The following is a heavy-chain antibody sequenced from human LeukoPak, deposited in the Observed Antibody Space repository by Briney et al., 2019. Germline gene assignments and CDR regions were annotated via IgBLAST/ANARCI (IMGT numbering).Heavy chain of an antibody. CDR1: GFTFSSHA. D-gene: IGHD3-10*01. V-gene: IGHV3-23*01. Sequence: GGSLRLSCAASGFTFSSHAMSWVRQAPGKGLEWVSAISGSGGSTYYADSVKGRFTISRDNSKNTLYLQMNSLRAEDTAVYYCAKALRSGYYYYYGMDVWGQGTTVTVSS. CDR2: ISGSGGST. J-gene: IGHJ6*02. CDR3: AKALRSGYYYYYGMDV.